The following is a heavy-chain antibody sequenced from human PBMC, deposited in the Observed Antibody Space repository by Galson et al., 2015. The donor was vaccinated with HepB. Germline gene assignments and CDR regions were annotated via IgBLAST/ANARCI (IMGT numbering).Heavy chain of an antibody. D-gene: IGHD1-26*01. J-gene: IGHJ4*02. V-gene: IGHV1-18*04. CDR3: ARYNISRGSYYPWYFDY. CDR2: ISAYNGNT. Sequence: SVKVSCKASGYTFTSYGISWVRQAPGQGLEWMGWISAYNGNTNYAQKLQGRVTMTTDTSTSTAYMELRSLRSDDTAVYYCARYNISRGSYYPWYFDYWGQGTLVTVSS. CDR1: GYTFTSYG.